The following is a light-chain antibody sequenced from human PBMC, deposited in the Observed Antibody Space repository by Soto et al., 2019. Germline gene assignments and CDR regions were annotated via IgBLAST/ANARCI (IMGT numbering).Light chain of an antibody. CDR1: QGIGDT. CDR2: DTS. J-gene: IGKJ4*01. CDR3: QPYNNCPLT. V-gene: IGKV3-15*01. Sequence: EVVMSQSPATLSASPGEGATLSCRASQGIGDTLAWYQHKPGQTPRLLIYDTSTRATGVPTRFSGSRSGAEFTLTINSLQSEDFAVYYCQPYNNCPLTFGGGTKVDIK.